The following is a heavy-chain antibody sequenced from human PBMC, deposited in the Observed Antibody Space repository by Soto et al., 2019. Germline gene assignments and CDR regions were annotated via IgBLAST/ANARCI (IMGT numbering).Heavy chain of an antibody. V-gene: IGHV3-30-3*01. Sequence: QVQLVESGGGVVQPGRSLRLSCAASGFTFSSYAMHWVRQAPGKGLEWVAVISYDGSNKYYADSVKGRFTISRDNSKNTLYLQMNSLRAEDKAVYYCARDHGQQLAGGFDYWGQGTLVTVSS. CDR2: ISYDGSNK. CDR3: ARDHGQQLAGGFDY. J-gene: IGHJ4*02. D-gene: IGHD6-13*01. CDR1: GFTFSSYA.